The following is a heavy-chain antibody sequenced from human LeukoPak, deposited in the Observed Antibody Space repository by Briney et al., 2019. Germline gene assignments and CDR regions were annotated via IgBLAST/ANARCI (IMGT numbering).Heavy chain of an antibody. CDR3: AKEAHYGGNSPYFDS. D-gene: IGHD4-23*01. Sequence: GGCLRPAWAAAALTFANNATGWVRQAPGKGPEWVSSVSGSGGETHSTDSVRGRFTISREDSNDTLYLQMSMSADEAAADYYCAKEAHYGGNSPYFDSWGQGTLVTVSS. CDR1: ALTFANNA. J-gene: IGHJ4*02. CDR2: VSGSGGET. V-gene: IGHV3-23*01.